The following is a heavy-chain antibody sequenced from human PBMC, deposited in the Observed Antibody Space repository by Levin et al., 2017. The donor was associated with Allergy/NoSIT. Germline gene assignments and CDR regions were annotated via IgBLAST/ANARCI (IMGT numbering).Heavy chain of an antibody. J-gene: IGHJ6*03. Sequence: LRLSCTVSGGSVRSDSDCWSWIRQAAGNRLEYIGRICSSGNTNYNPSLKSRATMSVDTSANEFSLKLSSVTAADTAVYYCARDKWSMTTRNYYMDVWGNGTTVTVSS. CDR1: GGSVRSDSDC. CDR3: ARDKWSMTTRNYYMDV. D-gene: IGHD2-15*01. CDR2: ICSSGNT. V-gene: IGHV4-61*02.